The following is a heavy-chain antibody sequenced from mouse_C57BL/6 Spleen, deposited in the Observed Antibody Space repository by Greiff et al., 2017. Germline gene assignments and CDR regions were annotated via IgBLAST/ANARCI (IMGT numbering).Heavy chain of an antibody. J-gene: IGHJ3*01. CDR3: ARESYYGSSSGFAY. CDR2: IYPRDGSM. D-gene: IGHD1-1*01. CDR1: GYTFTSYD. Sequence: QVQLQQSGPELVKPGASVKLSCKASGYTFTSYDINWVKQRPGQGLEWIGWIYPRDGSMKYNEQFKGKATLTVDPSYSKAYMELHSLTSEDSAVYICARESYYGSSSGFAYWGQGTLVTVSA. V-gene: IGHV1-85*01.